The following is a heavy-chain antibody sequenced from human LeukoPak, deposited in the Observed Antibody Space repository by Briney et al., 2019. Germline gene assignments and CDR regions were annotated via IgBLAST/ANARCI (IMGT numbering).Heavy chain of an antibody. D-gene: IGHD2-15*01. CDR1: GYSFTSYW. CDR3: AGLVSNKNCSGGSCYGDYYFDY. V-gene: IGHV5-51*01. Sequence: GESLKIFCKGSGYSFTSYWIGWVRQMPGKGLEWMGFIYPGDSDTRYSPSFQGQVTISADKSISTAYLQWSRLKASDTAMYYCAGLVSNKNCSGGSCYGDYYFDYWGPGTLVTVSS. CDR2: IYPGDSDT. J-gene: IGHJ4*02.